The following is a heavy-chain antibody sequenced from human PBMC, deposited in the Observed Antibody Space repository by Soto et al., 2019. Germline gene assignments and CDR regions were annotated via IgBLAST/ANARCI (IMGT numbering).Heavy chain of an antibody. J-gene: IGHJ6*02. D-gene: IGHD1-26*01. Sequence: GGSLSLSCAASGFTLRNYEMNWVRQAPGKGLEWISKISGSNNNIYYADSVKGRFTVSRDNAKNSLYLQMNSLRDEDMAAYYCVRAKYSGDYIFYYYGMDVWGQGTTVTVSS. CDR1: GFTLRNYE. CDR2: ISGSNNNI. V-gene: IGHV3-48*03. CDR3: VRAKYSGDYIFYYYGMDV.